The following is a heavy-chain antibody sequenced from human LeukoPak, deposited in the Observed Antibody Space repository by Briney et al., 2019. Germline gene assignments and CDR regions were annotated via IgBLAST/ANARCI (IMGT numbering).Heavy chain of an antibody. CDR3: AREDGYSDSSEFDY. D-gene: IGHD5-24*01. CDR2: ISSSSSYI. CDR1: GSTFSSYS. Sequence: WGSLRLSCAASGSTFSSYSMNWVRQAPGKGLEWVSSISSSSSYIYYADSVKGRFTISRDNAKNSLDLHLNSLRAEDTAVYYCAREDGYSDSSEFDYWGQGTLVLVSS. V-gene: IGHV3-21*01. J-gene: IGHJ4*02.